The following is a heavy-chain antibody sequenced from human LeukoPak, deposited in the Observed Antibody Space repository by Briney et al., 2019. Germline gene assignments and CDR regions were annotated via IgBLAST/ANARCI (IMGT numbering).Heavy chain of an antibody. V-gene: IGHV3-23*01. CDR2: ISGSGGST. CDR1: GFTFSDYY. J-gene: IGHJ5*02. D-gene: IGHD6-6*01. CDR3: AKDRSSSPHRWFDP. Sequence: PGGSLRLSCAASGFTFSDYYMSWIRQAPGKGLEWVSAISGSGGSTYYADSVKGRFTISRDNSKNTLYLQMNSLRAEDTAVYYCAKDRSSSPHRWFDPWGQGTLVTVSS.